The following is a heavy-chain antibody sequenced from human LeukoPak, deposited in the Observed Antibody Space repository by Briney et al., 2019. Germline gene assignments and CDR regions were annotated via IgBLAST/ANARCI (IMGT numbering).Heavy chain of an antibody. CDR3: ARGDIVVVPAAAFDY. Sequence: GESLKISCKASGYSFSSYWIAWVRQMPGKGLEWMGIIYPGDSDTRYSPSFQGQVTISADKSISTAYLQWSSLKASDTAMYYCARGDIVVVPAAAFDYWGQGTLVTVSS. D-gene: IGHD2-2*01. CDR2: IYPGDSDT. J-gene: IGHJ4*02. CDR1: GYSFSSYW. V-gene: IGHV5-51*01.